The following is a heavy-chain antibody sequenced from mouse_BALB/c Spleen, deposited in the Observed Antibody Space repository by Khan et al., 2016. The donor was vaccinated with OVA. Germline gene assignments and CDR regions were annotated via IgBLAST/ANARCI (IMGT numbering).Heavy chain of an antibody. Sequence: QVQLKESGAELARPGASVKLSCKASGYTFTTYWMQWVKQRPGQGLAWIGTIYPGDGDTRYTQKFKGKATLTADKSSSTAYMQRNSLASEDSAVYYGASYRYDYFDYWGQGTTLTVSA. D-gene: IGHD2-14*01. J-gene: IGHJ2*01. CDR3: ASYRYDYFDY. CDR1: GYTFTTYW. V-gene: IGHV1-87*01. CDR2: IYPGDGDT.